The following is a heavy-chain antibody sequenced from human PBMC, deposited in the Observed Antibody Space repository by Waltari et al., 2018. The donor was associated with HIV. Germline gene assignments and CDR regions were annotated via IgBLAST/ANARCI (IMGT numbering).Heavy chain of an antibody. V-gene: IGHV3-33*01. Sequence: QVQLVESGGGVVQPGRSLRLSCAASGFTFSSYGIHWVRQAPGKGVEEVGVICYDGNNKYYADAVKGRFTISRENSKNTLYLQMNSLRAEDTAVYYCARGNWGQAFDIWGQGTMVTVSS. CDR2: ICYDGNNK. CDR1: GFTFSSYG. D-gene: IGHD7-27*01. J-gene: IGHJ3*02. CDR3: ARGNWGQAFDI.